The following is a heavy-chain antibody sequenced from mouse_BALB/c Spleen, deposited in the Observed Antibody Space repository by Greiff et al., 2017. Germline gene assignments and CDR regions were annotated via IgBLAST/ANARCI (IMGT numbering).Heavy chain of an antibody. CDR3: ARSYRYDGAMDY. Sequence: VQLQQSGPELVKPGASVKISCKASGYSFTGYFMNWVMQSHGKSLEWIGRINPYNGDTFYNQKFKGKATLTVDKSSSTAHMELRSLASEDSAVYYCARSYRYDGAMDYWGQGTSVTVSA. CDR2: INPYNGDT. V-gene: IGHV1-20*02. D-gene: IGHD2-14*01. J-gene: IGHJ4*01. CDR1: GYSFTGYF.